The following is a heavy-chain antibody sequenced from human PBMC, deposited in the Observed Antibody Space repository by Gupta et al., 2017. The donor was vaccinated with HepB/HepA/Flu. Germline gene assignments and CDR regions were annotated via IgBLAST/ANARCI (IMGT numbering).Heavy chain of an antibody. J-gene: IGHJ3*01. CDR3: AKGQEVFLEWLFFDALDV. D-gene: IGHD3-3*01. Sequence: QVQLVASGGGVVQPGRSLRLSCEASGFTFNNFGMHWVRQVPGEGLEWVAGVSYDGNNKYYADSVKGRFTISRDKSMNTLNLQINSLTAEDTAVYYCAKGQEVFLEWLFFDALDVWGQGTMVTVSS. CDR1: GFTFNNFG. CDR2: VSYDGNNK. V-gene: IGHV3-30*18.